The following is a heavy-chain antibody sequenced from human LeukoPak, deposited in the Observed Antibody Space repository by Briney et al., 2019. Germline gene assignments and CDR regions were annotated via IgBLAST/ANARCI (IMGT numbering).Heavy chain of an antibody. V-gene: IGHV4-59*01. J-gene: IGHJ3*02. Sequence: PLETLSLTCTVSGDSINGFYWNWIRQPPGKGLEWIGYIYYSGNTNYNPSLKSRVTMSVDTSTNQFSLKLSSVTAADTAVYYCASSKTPWIQLWFFDIWRQGTMVTVSS. D-gene: IGHD5-18*01. CDR3: ASSKTPWIQLWFFDI. CDR1: GDSINGFY. CDR2: IYYSGNT.